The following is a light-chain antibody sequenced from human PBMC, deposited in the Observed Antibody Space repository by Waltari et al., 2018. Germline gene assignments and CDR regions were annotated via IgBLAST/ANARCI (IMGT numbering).Light chain of an antibody. V-gene: IGKV3-20*01. J-gene: IGKJ1*01. CDR2: STS. CDR3: QQYGNSPKT. Sequence: EIVLTQSPGTLSLLPGERATLSCRASQSVSTSFLAWYQQKPGQAPRLLIYSTSTRATGIPDRFSGSGSGTDFTLTINRPEPEDFAVYYCQQYGNSPKTFGQGTMVEIK. CDR1: QSVSTSF.